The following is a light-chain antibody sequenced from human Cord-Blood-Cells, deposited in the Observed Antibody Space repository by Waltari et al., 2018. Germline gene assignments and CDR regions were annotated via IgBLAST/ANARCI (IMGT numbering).Light chain of an antibody. CDR1: QSISSW. J-gene: IGKJ2*03. Sequence: DIQMTQSPSTLSASVGDRVTITCRASQSISSWLAWYQQKPGKAPKLLIYKASSLESGAPSSFRGSGSGTEFTLTIRTLQPDDFATYYCQQYNSYPYSFGQGTKLEIK. CDR2: KAS. V-gene: IGKV1-5*03. CDR3: QQYNSYPYS.